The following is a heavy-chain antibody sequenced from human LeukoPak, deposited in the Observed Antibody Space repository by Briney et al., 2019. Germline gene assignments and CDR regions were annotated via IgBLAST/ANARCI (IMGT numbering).Heavy chain of an antibody. J-gene: IGHJ5*02. Sequence: SETLCLTCTVSGGSISSYYWSWIRQPPGKGLEWIGYIYYSGSTNYNPSLKSRVTISVDTSKNQFSLKLSSVTAADTAVYYCARGGYDFWSGPTRIHWLDPWGRGTLVTVSS. CDR1: GGSISSYY. D-gene: IGHD3-3*01. V-gene: IGHV4-59*01. CDR2: IYYSGST. CDR3: ARGGYDFWSGPTRIHWLDP.